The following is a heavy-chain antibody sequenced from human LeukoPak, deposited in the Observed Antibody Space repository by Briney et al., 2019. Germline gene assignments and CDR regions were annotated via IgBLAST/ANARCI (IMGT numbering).Heavy chain of an antibody. CDR1: GFTFSSYW. CDR2: INSDGSST. D-gene: IGHD6-19*01. V-gene: IGHV3-74*01. CDR3: ARYHKIAVAGFYYYYMDV. J-gene: IGHJ6*03. Sequence: SGGSLRLSCAASGFTFSSYWMHWVRQAPGKGLVWVSRINSDGSSTSYADSVKGRFTISRDNAKNTLYLQMNSLRAEDTAVYYCARYHKIAVAGFYYYYMDVWGKGTTVTISS.